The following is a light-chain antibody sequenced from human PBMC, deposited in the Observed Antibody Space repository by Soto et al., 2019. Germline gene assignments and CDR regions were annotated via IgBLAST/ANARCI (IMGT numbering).Light chain of an antibody. Sequence: QSVLTQPPSVSGSPGQSVTISCTGTSSDVGSYNRVSWYQQPPGTAPQLMIYEVNNRPSGVPDRFSGSKSGNTASLTSTGLQAEDEADYYCNSYTSSNPYVFGTGTKLTVL. J-gene: IGLJ1*01. CDR3: NSYTSSNPYV. CDR2: EVN. V-gene: IGLV2-18*02. CDR1: SSDVGSYNR.